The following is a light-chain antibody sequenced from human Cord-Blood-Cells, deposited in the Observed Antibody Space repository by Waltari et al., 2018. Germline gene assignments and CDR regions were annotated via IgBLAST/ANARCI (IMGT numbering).Light chain of an antibody. V-gene: IGLV2-23*02. Sequence: QSALTQPASVSGSPGQSITISCTGTSSDVGSYNLVSWYQQHPGKAPKPMIYEVSKRPSGVSKRFSGSKSGNTASLTISGLQAEDEADYYGCSYAGSSTCVFGGGTKLTVL. J-gene: IGLJ3*02. CDR3: CSYAGSSTCV. CDR2: EVS. CDR1: SSDVGSYNL.